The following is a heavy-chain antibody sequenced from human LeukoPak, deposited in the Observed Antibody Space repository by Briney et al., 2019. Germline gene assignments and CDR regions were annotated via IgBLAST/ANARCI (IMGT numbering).Heavy chain of an antibody. D-gene: IGHD5-12*01. J-gene: IGHJ4*02. V-gene: IGHV3-64D*09. CDR3: VKGGVATTRDFDY. CDR2: ISSHGGST. CDR1: EFTFSSYA. Sequence: GESLTLSCSASEFTFSSYAMHWVRQAPGKGLEHVSTISSHGGSTYYADSVKGRFTISRDNSKNTLYLQMNSLRAEDTALYYCVKGGVATTRDFDYWGQGTLVTVSS.